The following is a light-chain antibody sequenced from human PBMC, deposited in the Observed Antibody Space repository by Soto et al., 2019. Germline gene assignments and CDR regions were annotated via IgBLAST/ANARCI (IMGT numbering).Light chain of an antibody. CDR2: DVS. V-gene: IGLV2-14*01. J-gene: IGLJ1*01. Sequence: QSVLTQPASVSGSPGQSITISCTGTSSDVGGYNYVSWYQQHPGKAPKLMIYDVSNRPSGVSNRFSGSKSGNTASPTISGLQAEDEADYYCSSYTSSSTLVYVFGTGTKLTVL. CDR3: SSYTSSSTLVYV. CDR1: SSDVGGYNY.